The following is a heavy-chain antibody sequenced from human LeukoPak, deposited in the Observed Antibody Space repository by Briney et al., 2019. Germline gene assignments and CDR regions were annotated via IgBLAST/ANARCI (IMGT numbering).Heavy chain of an antibody. CDR3: ARERTPKYYYGSGSYDRYYDH. V-gene: IGHV3-53*01. CDR1: GLTVSSYY. D-gene: IGHD3-10*01. J-gene: IGHJ4*02. CDR2: IYRGDIT. Sequence: GGSLRLSCAASGLTVSSYYMSWVRQAPGKGLEWVSVIYRGDITYYADSVRGRFTISRDTTKNSLYLQMNSLRAEDTAVYYCARERTPKYYYGSGSYDRYYDHWGQGTLVTVSS.